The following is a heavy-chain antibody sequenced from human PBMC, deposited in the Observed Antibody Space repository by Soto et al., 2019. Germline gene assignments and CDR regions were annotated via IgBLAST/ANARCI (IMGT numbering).Heavy chain of an antibody. CDR1: GFTFSSYA. J-gene: IGHJ4*02. D-gene: IGHD3-3*01. V-gene: IGHV3-30-3*01. CDR2: ISYDGSNK. Sequence: QVQLVESGGGVVQPGRSLRLSCAASGFTFSSYAMHWVRQAPGKGLEWVAVISYDGSNKYYADSVKGRFTISRDNSKNALYLQMNGLRAEDTAVYYCARAALITLFGVVMQNYFDYWGQGTLVTVSS. CDR3: ARAALITLFGVVMQNYFDY.